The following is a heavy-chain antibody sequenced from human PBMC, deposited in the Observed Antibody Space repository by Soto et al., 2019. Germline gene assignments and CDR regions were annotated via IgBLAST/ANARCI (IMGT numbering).Heavy chain of an antibody. J-gene: IGHJ3*02. CDR1: GFTFSTYS. CDR3: ARGDYHDTSGPFSDAFDI. Sequence: PGGSLRLSCAASGFTFSTYSMNWVRQAPGKGLEWVSYISSSTIYYADSVKGRFTISRDNAKKSLYLQMNSLRVEDTAMFYCARGDYHDTSGPFSDAFDIWGQGTMVTVSS. D-gene: IGHD3-22*01. CDR2: ISSSTI. V-gene: IGHV3-48*04.